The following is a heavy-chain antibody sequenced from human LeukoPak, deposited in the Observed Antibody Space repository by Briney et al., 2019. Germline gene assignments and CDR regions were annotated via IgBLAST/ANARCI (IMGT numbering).Heavy chain of an antibody. CDR1: GLGFSGFA. J-gene: IGHJ5*02. CDR2: ITGGHYAT. D-gene: IGHD4-17*01. V-gene: IGHV3-23*01. CDR3: PKDPNGDYIGAFDP. Sequence: GGSWEFSGEASGLGFSGFALTWVRQAQGKGLDWVSSITGGHYATYNTDSVKGRFTISRDNAKNTLFLQMHSLGADDTAIYYCPKDPNGDYIGAFDPWGQGTLVTVSS.